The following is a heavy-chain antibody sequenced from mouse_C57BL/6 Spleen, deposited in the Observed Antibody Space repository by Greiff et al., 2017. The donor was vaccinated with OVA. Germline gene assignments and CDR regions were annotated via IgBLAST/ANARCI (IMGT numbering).Heavy chain of an antibody. CDR2: IDPSDSYT. CDR3: ARGGNFYYGSTNYYAMDY. Sequence: QVQLQQPGAELVKPGASVKLSCKASGYTFTSYWMQWVKQRPGPGLEWIGEIDPSDSYTNYNQKFKGKATLTVDTSSSTAYMQLSSLTSEDSAVYYCARGGNFYYGSTNYYAMDYWGQGTSVTVSS. V-gene: IGHV1-50*01. D-gene: IGHD1-1*01. CDR1: GYTFTSYW. J-gene: IGHJ4*01.